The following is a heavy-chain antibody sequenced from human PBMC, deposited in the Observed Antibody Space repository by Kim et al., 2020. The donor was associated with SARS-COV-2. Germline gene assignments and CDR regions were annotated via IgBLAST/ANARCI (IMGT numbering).Heavy chain of an antibody. V-gene: IGHV3-74*01. CDR2: ISGDGSGT. CDR1: GFSLSGYW. J-gene: IGHJ4*02. CDR3: VRSAAAFDY. Sequence: GGSLRLSCAASGFSLSGYWMHWVRQVPGKGLVWVSRISGDGSGTVYADSVKGRFNISRDNAKNMLYLQMNNLRADDAAVYFCVRSAAAFDYWGQGTLVSVSS. D-gene: IGHD6-13*01.